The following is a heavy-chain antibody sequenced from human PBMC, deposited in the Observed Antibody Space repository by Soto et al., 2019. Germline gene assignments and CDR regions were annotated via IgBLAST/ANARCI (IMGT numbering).Heavy chain of an antibody. J-gene: IGHJ4*02. V-gene: IGHV3-23*01. D-gene: IGHD1-26*01. Sequence: RRLSCAASGFTFSSYAMSWVRQAPGKGLEWVSAISGSGGSTYYADSVKGRFTISRDNSKNTLYLQMNSLRAEDTAVYYCAKARKWELSPSYFDYWGQGTLVTVSS. CDR3: AKARKWELSPSYFDY. CDR1: GFTFSSYA. CDR2: ISGSGGST.